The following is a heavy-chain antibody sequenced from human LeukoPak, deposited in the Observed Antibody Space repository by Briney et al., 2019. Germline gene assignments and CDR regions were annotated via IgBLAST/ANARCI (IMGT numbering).Heavy chain of an antibody. J-gene: IGHJ5*02. CDR2: IYHSGST. V-gene: IGHV4-38-2*02. CDR1: GYSISSGYY. D-gene: IGHD3-10*01. CDR3: ARDLLWFGELYNWFDP. Sequence: SETLSLTCTLSGYSISSGYYWGWIRQPPGKGLEWIGSIYHSGSTYYNPSLKSRVTISVDTSKNQFSLKLSSVTAADTAVYYCARDLLWFGELYNWFDPWGQGTLVTVSS.